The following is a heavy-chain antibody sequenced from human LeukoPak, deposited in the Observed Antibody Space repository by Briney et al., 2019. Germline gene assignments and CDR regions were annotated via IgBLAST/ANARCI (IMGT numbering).Heavy chain of an antibody. Sequence: SETLSLTCAVPGGSINSDYWWTWVRQSPGKGLEWIGEIYHTGSVNYNLSLESRVTISRDRSKNQFSLMLRSVTAADTAVYYCERHDDFLSAYNYWGQGILVTVSS. J-gene: IGHJ4*02. D-gene: IGHD3-3*01. V-gene: IGHV4-4*02. CDR3: ERHDDFLSAYNY. CDR1: GGSINSDYW. CDR2: IYHTGSV.